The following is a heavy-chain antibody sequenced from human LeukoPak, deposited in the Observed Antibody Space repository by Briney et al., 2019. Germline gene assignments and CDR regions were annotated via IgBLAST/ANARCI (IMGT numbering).Heavy chain of an antibody. CDR2: IYTSGRT. V-gene: IGHV4-4*07. CDR3: ARVGIGAAANYGMDV. Sequence: PSETLSLTCTVSGDSINSYYWSWIRQPAGKGLERIGSIYTSGRTNYNPSLKSRVTMSVDTPKNQFSLKLSSVTAADTAVYYCARVGIGAAANYGMDVWGQGTTVTVSS. CDR1: GDSINSYY. J-gene: IGHJ6*02. D-gene: IGHD6-13*01.